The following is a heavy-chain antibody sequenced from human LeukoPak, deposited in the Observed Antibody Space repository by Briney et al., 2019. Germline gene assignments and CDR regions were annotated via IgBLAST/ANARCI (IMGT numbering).Heavy chain of an antibody. J-gene: IGHJ6*02. CDR2: TYPGDSDT. V-gene: IGHV5-51*01. Sequence: GESLKISCKGSGYSFTSYWIGWVRHMPGKGLGWMGITYPGDSDTRYSPSFQGQVTISADKSISTAYLQWSSLKASDTAMYYCARSPSSLGVHYYYGMDVWGQGTTVTVSS. D-gene: IGHD3-10*01. CDR1: GYSFTSYW. CDR3: ARSPSSLGVHYYYGMDV.